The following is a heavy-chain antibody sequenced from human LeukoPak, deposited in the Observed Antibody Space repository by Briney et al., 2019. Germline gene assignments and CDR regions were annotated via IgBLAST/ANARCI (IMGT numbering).Heavy chain of an antibody. CDR1: GYTFTSYD. J-gene: IGHJ4*02. CDR3: AREPNYQYYFHY. CDR2: MNPNSGNT. D-gene: IGHD1-7*01. V-gene: IGHV1-8*03. Sequence: ASVKVSCKASGYTFTSYDINWVRQATGQGLEWMGWMNPNSGNTGYAQKFQGRVTITRNTSISTAYMELSSLRSEDTAVYYCAREPNYQYYFHYWGQGTLVTVSS.